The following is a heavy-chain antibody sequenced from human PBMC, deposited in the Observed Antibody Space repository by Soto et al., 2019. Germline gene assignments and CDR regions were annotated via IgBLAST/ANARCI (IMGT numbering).Heavy chain of an antibody. Sequence: PGGSLRLSCAASGFTFSSYGMHWVRQAPGKGLEWVAVIWYEGSNKYYEDSVKGRFTISRDNSKNTLYLQMNSLRAEDTAVYYCARTFYDFWSGPSRGDILTGPFDYWGQGTLVTVSS. J-gene: IGHJ4*02. CDR1: GFTFSSYG. V-gene: IGHV3-33*01. D-gene: IGHD3-3*01. CDR3: ARTFYDFWSGPSRGDILTGPFDY. CDR2: IWYEGSNK.